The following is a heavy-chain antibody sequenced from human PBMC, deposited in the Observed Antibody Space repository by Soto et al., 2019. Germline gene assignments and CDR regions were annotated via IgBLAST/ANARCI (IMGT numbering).Heavy chain of an antibody. V-gene: IGHV2-5*02. Sequence: QITLKESGPTLVKPTQTLTLTCTFSGFSLSTSGVGVGWIRQPPGKALEWLALIYWDDDKRYSPSLKSRLTIPKETSKNQVVVTVTNMDPVDTATYYCAHSLREIAARPFDYWGQGTLVTVSS. J-gene: IGHJ4*02. D-gene: IGHD6-6*01. CDR3: AHSLREIAARPFDY. CDR1: GFSLSTSGVG. CDR2: IYWDDDK.